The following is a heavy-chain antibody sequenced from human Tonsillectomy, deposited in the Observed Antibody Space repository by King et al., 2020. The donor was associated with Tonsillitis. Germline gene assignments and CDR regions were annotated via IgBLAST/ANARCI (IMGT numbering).Heavy chain of an antibody. J-gene: IGHJ6*02. CDR3: ARARVIARPYYYYGMDV. D-gene: IGHD6-6*01. Sequence: QLVQSGAEVKKPGSSVKVSCKASGGTLTTYGISWVRQAPGQGLEWMGGIIPIFGTPNYAQKFQGRVTITADEPTTPASMELTSLRSEDTAVYYFARARVIARPYYYYGMDVWGQGTAVTVSS. CDR2: IIPIFGTP. V-gene: IGHV1-69*01. CDR1: GGTLTTYG.